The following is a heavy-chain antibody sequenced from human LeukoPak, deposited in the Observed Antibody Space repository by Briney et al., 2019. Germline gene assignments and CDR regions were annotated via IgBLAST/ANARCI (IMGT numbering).Heavy chain of an antibody. J-gene: IGHJ4*02. CDR3: TSLFSASGTFDS. D-gene: IGHD3-10*01. Sequence: PSETLSLTCAVHGAALSDYYWTWIRQSPEKGLECIGAIDHRGSANYNPSLESRVTISLDTSKNQFSLNLASVTAADTAVYYCTSLFSASGTFDSWGQGTLVAVSS. CDR1: GAALSDYY. CDR2: IDHRGSA. V-gene: IGHV4-34*01.